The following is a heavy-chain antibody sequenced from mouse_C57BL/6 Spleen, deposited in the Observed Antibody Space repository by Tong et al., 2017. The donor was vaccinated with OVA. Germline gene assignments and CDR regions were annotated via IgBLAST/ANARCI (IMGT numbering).Heavy chain of an antibody. V-gene: IGHV1S56*01. CDR2: IYPGNVNT. CDR3: ARPLYYDYDVFAY. J-gene: IGHJ3*01. D-gene: IGHD2-4*01. Sequence: VQLQQSGPELVKPGASVRISCKASGYTFTSYYIHWVKQRPGQGLEWIGWIYPGNVNTKYNEKFKGKATLTADKSSSTAYMQLSSLTSEYSAVYFCARPLYYDYDVFAYWGQGTLVTVSA. CDR1: GYTFTSYY.